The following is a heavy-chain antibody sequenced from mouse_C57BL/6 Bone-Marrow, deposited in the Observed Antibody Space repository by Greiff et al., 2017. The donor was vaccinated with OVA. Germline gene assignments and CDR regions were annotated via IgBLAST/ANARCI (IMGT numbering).Heavy chain of an antibody. CDR1: GYTFTSYW. CDR3: ARERIQLLYFDY. J-gene: IGHJ2*01. D-gene: IGHD1-1*01. V-gene: IGHV1-69*01. CDR2: IDPSDSYT. Sequence: QVQLQQSGAELVMPGASVKLSCKASGYTFTSYWMHWVKQRPGQGLEWIGEIDPSDSYTNYNQKFKGKSTLTVDKSSSTAYMQLSSLTSEDSAVYYCARERIQLLYFDYWGQGTTLTVSS.